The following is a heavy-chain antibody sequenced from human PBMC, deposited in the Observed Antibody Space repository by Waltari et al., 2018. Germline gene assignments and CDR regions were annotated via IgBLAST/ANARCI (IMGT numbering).Heavy chain of an antibody. V-gene: IGHV4-39*07. CDR3: ARARYSSGWIPGFPELDY. D-gene: IGHD6-19*01. CDR2: IYYSGST. J-gene: IGHJ4*02. CDR1: GGSISSSSYY. Sequence: QLQLQESGPGLVKPSETLSLTCTVSGGSISSSSYYWGWIRQPPGKGLEWIGSIYYSGSTYYNPSLKSRVTISVDTSKNQFSLKLSSVTAADTAVYYCARARYSSGWIPGFPELDYWGQGTLVTVSS.